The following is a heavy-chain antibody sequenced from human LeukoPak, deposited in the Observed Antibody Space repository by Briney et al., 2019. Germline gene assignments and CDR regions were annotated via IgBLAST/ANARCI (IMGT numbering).Heavy chain of an antibody. Sequence: SVKVSCKASGGTFSSYAISWVRQAPGQGLEWMGGIIPIFGTANYAQKFQGRVTITADESTSTAYMELRSLRSDDTAVYYCARDWHSSWYPYYYYGMDVWGQGTTVTVSS. CDR3: ARDWHSSWYPYYYYGMDV. V-gene: IGHV1-69*13. CDR1: GGTFSSYA. J-gene: IGHJ6*02. CDR2: IIPIFGTA. D-gene: IGHD6-13*01.